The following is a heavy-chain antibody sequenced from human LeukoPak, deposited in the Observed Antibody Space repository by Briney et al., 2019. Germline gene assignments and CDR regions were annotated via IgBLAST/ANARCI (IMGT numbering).Heavy chain of an antibody. D-gene: IGHD5-18*01. CDR3: AKDRGYSYGYGEVDY. CDR1: GFTGSNNY. J-gene: IGHJ4*02. CDR2: IHSSGGST. V-gene: IGHV3-23*01. Sequence: GGSLRLSCAASGFTGSNNYVSWVRQAPGMGLEWVSAIHSSGGSTYYADSVKGRFTISRDNSKNTLYLQMNSLRAEDTAVYYCAKDRGYSYGYGEVDYWGQGTLVTVSS.